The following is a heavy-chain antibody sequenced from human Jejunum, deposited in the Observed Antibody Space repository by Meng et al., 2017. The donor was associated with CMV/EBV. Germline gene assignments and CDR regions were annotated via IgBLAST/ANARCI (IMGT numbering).Heavy chain of an antibody. CDR2: ISGDGSTI. D-gene: IGHD1-26*01. J-gene: IGHJ5*02. V-gene: IGHV3-48*03. Sequence: TFSSYEMNWVRQAPGKGLEWVSYISGDGSTILYADSAKGRFTISRDNAKNSVYLQMKSLRAEDTAVYYCARELGARSPHYNWFDPWGQGTLVTVSS. CDR1: TFSSYE. CDR3: ARELGARSPHYNWFDP.